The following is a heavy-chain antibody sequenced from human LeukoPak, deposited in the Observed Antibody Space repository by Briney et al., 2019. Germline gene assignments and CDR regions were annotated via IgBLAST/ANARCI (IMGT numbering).Heavy chain of an antibody. D-gene: IGHD3-10*01. Sequence: SETLSLTCTVSGGSISSYYWSWIRQPAGKGLEWIGRIYTSGSTNYNPSLKSRVTMSVDTSKNQFSLKLSSVTAADTAVYYCARDHRRYGSGRLRGNDAFDIWGQGTMVTVSS. CDR3: ARDHRRYGSGRLRGNDAFDI. CDR2: IYTSGST. J-gene: IGHJ3*02. CDR1: GGSISSYY. V-gene: IGHV4-4*07.